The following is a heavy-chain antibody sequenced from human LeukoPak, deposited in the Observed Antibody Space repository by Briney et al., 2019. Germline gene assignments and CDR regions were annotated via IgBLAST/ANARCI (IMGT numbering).Heavy chain of an antibody. J-gene: IGHJ3*02. CDR1: GFTFSTYA. CDR3: ARRGAVADAFDI. Sequence: GGSLRLSCAASGFTFSTYAMSWVRQAPGKWLVWVSRIKSDGSNTNYADSVKGRFTISRDNAKNTLYLQMNSLRAEDTAVYYCARRGAVADAFDIWGQGTMVTVSS. CDR2: IKSDGSNT. D-gene: IGHD4-23*01. V-gene: IGHV3-74*01.